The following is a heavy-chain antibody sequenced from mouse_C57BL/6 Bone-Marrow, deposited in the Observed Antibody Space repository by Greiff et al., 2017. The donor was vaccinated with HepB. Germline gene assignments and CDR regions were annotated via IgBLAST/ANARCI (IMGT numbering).Heavy chain of an antibody. D-gene: IGHD2-5*01. CDR3: TPYSNFAY. Sequence: VQLQQSGAELVRPGASVKLSCTASGFNIKDDYMHWVKQRPEQGLEWIGWIDPENGDTEYASKFQGKATITADTSSNTAYLQLSSLTSEDTAVYYCTPYSNFAYWGQGTLVTVSA. V-gene: IGHV14-4*01. J-gene: IGHJ3*01. CDR2: IDPENGDT. CDR1: GFNIKDDY.